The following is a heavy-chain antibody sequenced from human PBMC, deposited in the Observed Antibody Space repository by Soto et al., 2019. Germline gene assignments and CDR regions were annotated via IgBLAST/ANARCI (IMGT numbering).Heavy chain of an antibody. J-gene: IGHJ5*02. Sequence: PSETLSLTCTVSGGSISSYYWSWIRQPPGKGLEWIGYIYYSGSTNYNPSLKSRVTISVDTSKNQFSLKLSSVTAADTAVYYCARVWTIAAPKYNWFDPWGQGTLVTVSS. CDR1: GGSISSYY. V-gene: IGHV4-59*01. CDR3: ARVWTIAAPKYNWFDP. D-gene: IGHD6-6*01. CDR2: IYYSGST.